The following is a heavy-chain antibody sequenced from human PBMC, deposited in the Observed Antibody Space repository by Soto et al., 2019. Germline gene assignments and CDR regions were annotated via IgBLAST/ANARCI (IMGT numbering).Heavy chain of an antibody. Sequence: QVQLVESGGGVVQPGRSLRLSCAASGFTFSSYGMHWVRQAPGKGLEWVAVIWYDGSNKYYADSVKGRFTISRDNSKNTLYLQMNSLRAEDTAVYYCARDRGYYEEILGYFDLWGRGTLVTVSS. CDR1: GFTFSSYG. CDR2: IWYDGSNK. J-gene: IGHJ2*01. D-gene: IGHD3-22*01. V-gene: IGHV3-33*01. CDR3: ARDRGYYEEILGYFDL.